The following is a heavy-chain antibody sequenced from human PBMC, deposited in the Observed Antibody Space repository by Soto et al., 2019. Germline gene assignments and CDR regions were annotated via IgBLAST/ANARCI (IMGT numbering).Heavy chain of an antibody. CDR3: ASTYLYYYGSGNTNYYGMDV. D-gene: IGHD3-10*01. J-gene: IGHJ6*02. V-gene: IGHV1-18*01. Sequence: QVQLVQSGAEVKKPGASVKVSCKASGYTFTSYGISWVRQAPGQGLEWMGWISAYNGNTNYAQKLQGRVTMTTDTSTSTAYMALRSLRSDDTAVYYCASTYLYYYGSGNTNYYGMDVWGQGTTVTVSS. CDR1: GYTFTSYG. CDR2: ISAYNGNT.